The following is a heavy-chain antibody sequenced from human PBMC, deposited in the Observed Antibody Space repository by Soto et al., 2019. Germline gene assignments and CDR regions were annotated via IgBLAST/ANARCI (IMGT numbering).Heavy chain of an antibody. D-gene: IGHD3-10*01. Sequence: SGPTLVNPTQTLTLTCTFSGFSLSTSGVGVGWIRQPPGKALEWLALIYWDDDKRYSPSLKSRLTITKDTSKNQVVLTMTNMDPVDTATYYCAHSRILWFGEFDAPMDDERGYFDYWGQGTRVTVAS. CDR1: GFSLSTSGVG. CDR2: IYWDDDK. CDR3: AHSRILWFGEFDAPMDDERGYFDY. V-gene: IGHV2-5*02. J-gene: IGHJ4*02.